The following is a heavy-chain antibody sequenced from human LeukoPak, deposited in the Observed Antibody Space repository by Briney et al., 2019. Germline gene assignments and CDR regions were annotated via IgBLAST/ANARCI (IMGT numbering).Heavy chain of an antibody. CDR3: ASQPRIAVAVPFDY. V-gene: IGHV1-2*02. J-gene: IGHJ4*02. CDR1: GYTFTGYY. Sequence: ASVKVSCKASGYTFTGYYMHWVRQAPGQGLEWMGWINPNSGGTNYAQKFQGRVTMTRDMSTSTVYMELSSLRSEDTAVYYCASQPRIAVAVPFDYWGQGTLVTVSS. CDR2: INPNSGGT. D-gene: IGHD6-19*01.